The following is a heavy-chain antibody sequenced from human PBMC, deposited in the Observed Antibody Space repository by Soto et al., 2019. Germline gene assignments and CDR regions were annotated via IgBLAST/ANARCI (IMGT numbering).Heavy chain of an antibody. J-gene: IGHJ4*02. Sequence: PGGSLRLSCAASRFTFSDYSMNWVRQAPGKGLEWVSYISGGGETIYYADSVRGRFTISRDDSKKILFLQMSSLRAEDTAVYFCAKSGPTNYFDSWGQGSLVTVSS. V-gene: IGHV3-48*04. CDR3: AKSGPTNYFDS. D-gene: IGHD1-26*01. CDR2: ISGGGETI. CDR1: RFTFSDYS.